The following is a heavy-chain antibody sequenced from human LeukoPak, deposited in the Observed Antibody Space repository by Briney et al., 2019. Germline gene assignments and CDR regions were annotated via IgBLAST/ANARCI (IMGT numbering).Heavy chain of an antibody. V-gene: IGHV3-30*04. CDR3: AAGYSSGWRPLNY. Sequence: GGSLRLSCAASGFTFSSYAMHWVRQAPGKGLEWVAVISYDGSNKYYADSVKGRFTISRDNSKNTLYLQMNSLRAEDTAVYYCAAGYSSGWRPLNYWGQGTLVTVSS. D-gene: IGHD6-19*01. CDR2: ISYDGSNK. CDR1: GFTFSSYA. J-gene: IGHJ4*02.